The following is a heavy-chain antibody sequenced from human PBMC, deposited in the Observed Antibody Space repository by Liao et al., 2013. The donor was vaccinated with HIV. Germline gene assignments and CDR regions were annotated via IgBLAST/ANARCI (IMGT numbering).Heavy chain of an antibody. Sequence: QVQLQESGPGLVKPSETLSLTCTVSGDSISSSSPYWGWIRQPPGKGLEWIGSLYFSGSTYYNPSLKSRVSISVDTSKNQFSLKLSSVTAADTAVYYCARAGYDFWSGYRFGYYYMDVWGKGTTVTVSS. CDR2: LYFSGST. V-gene: IGHV4-39*07. CDR3: ARAGYDFWSGYRFGYYYMDV. J-gene: IGHJ6*03. D-gene: IGHD3-3*01. CDR1: GDSISSSSPY.